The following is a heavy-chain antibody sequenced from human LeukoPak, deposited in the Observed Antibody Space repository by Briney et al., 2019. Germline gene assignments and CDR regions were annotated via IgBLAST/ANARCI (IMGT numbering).Heavy chain of an antibody. V-gene: IGHV1-2*02. D-gene: IGHD6-25*01. J-gene: IGHJ5*02. CDR2: INPNSGGT. Sequence: GASVKVSCKASVYTFTGYYMHWVRQAPGQGLEWMGWINPNSGGTNYARKFQGRVTMTRDTSISTAYMELSRLRSDDTAVYYCAREGRAAAWFDPWGQGTLVTVSS. CDR3: AREGRAAAWFDP. CDR1: VYTFTGYY.